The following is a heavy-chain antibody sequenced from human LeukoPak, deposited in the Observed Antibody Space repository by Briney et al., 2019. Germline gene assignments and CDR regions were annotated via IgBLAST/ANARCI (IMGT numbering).Heavy chain of an antibody. V-gene: IGHV3-53*01. CDR1: GFTVSSNY. J-gene: IGHJ4*02. Sequence: GGSLRLSCAASGFTVSSNYMSWVRQAPGKGLEWVSAISGSGGSTYYADSVKGRFTISRDNSRNTVYLQMHSLRAEDTAVYYCARELGDWGQGTLVTVSS. CDR2: ISGSGGST. CDR3: ARELGD.